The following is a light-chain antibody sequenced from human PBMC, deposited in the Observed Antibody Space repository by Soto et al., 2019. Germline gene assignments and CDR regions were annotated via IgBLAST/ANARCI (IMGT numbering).Light chain of an antibody. CDR1: QSVSSSS. Sequence: EIVLTQSPGTLSLSQGERATLSCRASQSVSSSSLAWYQQNPGQAPRLLIYEASSRATGIPDRFSGSGSGTDFTLTISRLEPEDFAVYYCQQYGSSGTFGQGTKVDIK. J-gene: IGKJ1*01. CDR3: QQYGSSGT. V-gene: IGKV3-20*01. CDR2: EAS.